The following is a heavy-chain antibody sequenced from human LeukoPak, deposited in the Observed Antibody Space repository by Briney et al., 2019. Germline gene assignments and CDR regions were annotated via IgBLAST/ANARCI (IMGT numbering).Heavy chain of an antibody. J-gene: IGHJ3*02. CDR1: GYTFTGYY. V-gene: IGHV1-2*02. CDR3: ARGDYGELHGSDAFDI. Sequence: ASVKVSCKASGYTFTGYYIHWVRQAPGQGLEWMGWINPNNGGTNYAQKFQGRVTMTRDTSITTAYMELRSLRSDDTAVYYCARGDYGELHGSDAFDIWGQGTIVTVSS. CDR2: INPNNGGT. D-gene: IGHD4-17*01.